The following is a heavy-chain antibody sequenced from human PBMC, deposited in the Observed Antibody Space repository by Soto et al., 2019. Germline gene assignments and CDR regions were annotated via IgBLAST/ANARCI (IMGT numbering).Heavy chain of an antibody. J-gene: IGHJ6*02. CDR3: ARDLGMDV. Sequence: QVQLVESGGGVVQPGRSLRLSCAASGFTFSTYTMHWVRQAPGKGLEWVAIISYDGSTKYYADSVNGRFTISGDDSKNTLYLQMNSLRAEDTAVYYCARDLGMDVWGQGTTVTVSS. CDR1: GFTFSTYT. CDR2: ISYDGSTK. V-gene: IGHV3-30*03. D-gene: IGHD3-16*01.